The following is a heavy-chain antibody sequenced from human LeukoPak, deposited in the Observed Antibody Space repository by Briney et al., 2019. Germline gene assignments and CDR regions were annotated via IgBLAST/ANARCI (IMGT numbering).Heavy chain of an antibody. V-gene: IGHV1-69*13. CDR1: GGTFSSYA. J-gene: IGHJ4*02. CDR3: AKDVAVIRFGTRPPDY. Sequence: ASVKVSCKASGGTFSSYAISWVRQAPGQGLEWMGGIIPIFGTANYAQKFQGRVTITADESTSTAYMELNSLRAEDTAVYYCAKDVAVIRFGTRPPDYWGQGTLVTVSS. CDR2: IIPIFGTA. D-gene: IGHD2-21*01.